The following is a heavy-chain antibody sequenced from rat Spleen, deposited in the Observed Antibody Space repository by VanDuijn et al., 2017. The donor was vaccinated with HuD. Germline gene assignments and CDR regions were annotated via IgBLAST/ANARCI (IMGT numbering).Heavy chain of an antibody. D-gene: IGHD1-2*01. CDR2: ISWDGSST. J-gene: IGHJ2*01. Sequence: EVKLVESGGGLVQPGRSLKLSCAASGFTFDDYGMAWVRQAPKNGLEWVASISWDGSSTYYPDSVKGRFTISRDNAKNALYLQMNNLRSEDTALYYCTREGYSRFDYWGQGVMVTVSS. CDR3: TREGYSRFDY. CDR1: GFTFDDYG. V-gene: IGHV5-36*01.